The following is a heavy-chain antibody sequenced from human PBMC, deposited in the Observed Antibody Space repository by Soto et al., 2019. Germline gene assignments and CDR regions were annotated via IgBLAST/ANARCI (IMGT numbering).Heavy chain of an antibody. Sequence: LRLSCAASGFTFSNFAMNWVRQAPGKGLEWVSAISNSFSEGNTHYADSVKGRFTISRDNDKNTVFLEMNSLRAEDTAVYYCAKVFSPEGGNYFDYWGQGTLVTVSS. V-gene: IGHV3-23*01. J-gene: IGHJ4*02. CDR3: AKVFSPEGGNYFDY. CDR1: GFTFSNFA. CDR2: ISNSFSEGNT.